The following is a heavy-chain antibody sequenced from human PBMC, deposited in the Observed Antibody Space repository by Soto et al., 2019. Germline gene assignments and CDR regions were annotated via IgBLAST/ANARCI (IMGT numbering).Heavy chain of an antibody. CDR1: EFTFSNYG. J-gene: IGHJ6*02. CDR3: ARDDEYSGNGMDV. CDR2: IFNDGSNR. Sequence: QVQLVESGGGVVQPGRSLRLSCAASEFTFSNYGMHWVRQAPGKGLEWVAVIFNDGSNRYHADSVKDRFTISRDNSKNSLYLPMNSLRAEDTSLYYCARDDEYSGNGMDVWGQGTTVTVS. V-gene: IGHV3-33*01. D-gene: IGHD3-10*01.